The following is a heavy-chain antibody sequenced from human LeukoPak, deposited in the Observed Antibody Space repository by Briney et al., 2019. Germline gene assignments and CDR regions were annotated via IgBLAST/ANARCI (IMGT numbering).Heavy chain of an antibody. Sequence: GGSLRLSCAASGFTFSNAWMNWVRQAPGKGLEWVSSISRAGSYRYYADSVKGRFTISRDNAKKSLYLQVNSLRAEDTAVYYCARVYGFGPYWGQGTQVTVSP. D-gene: IGHD3-16*01. J-gene: IGHJ4*02. CDR2: ISRAGSYR. CDR3: ARVYGFGPY. CDR1: GFTFSNAW. V-gene: IGHV3-21*04.